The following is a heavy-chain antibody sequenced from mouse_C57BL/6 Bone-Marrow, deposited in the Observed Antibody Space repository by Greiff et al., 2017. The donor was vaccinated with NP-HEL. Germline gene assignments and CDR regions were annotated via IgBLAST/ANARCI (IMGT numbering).Heavy chain of an antibody. CDR2: IRNKANGYTQ. CDR1: GFTFTDYY. J-gene: IGHJ2*01. D-gene: IGHD1-1*01. V-gene: IGHV7-3*01. CDR3: ARYIYYGSSFFYFDY. Sequence: EVKLLESGGGLVQPGGSLSLSCAASGFTFTDYYMRWVRQPPGKALAWLGFIRNKANGYTQDYSASVKGRFTISRDNSQRILYLTMKALRAEDSATSYCARYIYYGSSFFYFDYWGQGTTLTVSS.